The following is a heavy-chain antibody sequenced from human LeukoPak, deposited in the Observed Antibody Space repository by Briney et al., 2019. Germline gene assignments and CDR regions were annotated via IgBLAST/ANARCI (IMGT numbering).Heavy chain of an antibody. D-gene: IGHD4-11*01. V-gene: IGHV3-30*04. CDR2: ISYDGSNK. J-gene: IGHJ5*02. CDR1: GFTFSSYA. CDR3: ARDKYSNSGNNWFDP. Sequence: PGRSLRLSCAASGFTFSSYAMHWVRQAPGKGLEWVAVISYDGSNKYYADSVKGRFTTSRDNSKNTLYLQMNSLRAEDTAVYYCARDKYSNSGNNWFDPWGQGTLVAVSS.